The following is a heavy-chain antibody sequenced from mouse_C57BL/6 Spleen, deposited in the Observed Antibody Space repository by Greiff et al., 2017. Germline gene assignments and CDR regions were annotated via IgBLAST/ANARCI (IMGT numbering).Heavy chain of an antibody. CDR2: FYPGSGSI. CDR1: GYTFTEYT. J-gene: IGHJ1*03. Sequence: VKLQESGAELVKPGASVKLSCKASGYTFTEYTIHWVKQRSGQGLEWIGWFYPGSGSIKYNEKFKDKATLTADKSSSTVYMELSRLTSEDSAVYFCARHDDRYYGSSYWYFGVWGTGTTVTVSS. CDR3: ARHDDRYYGSSYWYFGV. D-gene: IGHD1-1*01. V-gene: IGHV1-62-2*01.